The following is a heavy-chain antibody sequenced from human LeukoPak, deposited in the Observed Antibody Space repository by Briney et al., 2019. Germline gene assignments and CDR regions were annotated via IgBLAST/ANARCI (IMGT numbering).Heavy chain of an antibody. CDR2: VDSGSGYI. Sequence: GGSLRLPCAASGFTFTEYCIHWVRQAPGKGLEWVSCVDSGSGYIYYAESVKGRFTISRDNAKKSVYLQMNSLRDDDTAVYYCARDPTVLGGYSSFGFDSWGPGTLVTVSS. D-gene: IGHD1-26*01. V-gene: IGHV3-21*01. CDR3: ARDPTVLGGYSSFGFDS. CDR1: GFTFTEYC. J-gene: IGHJ4*02.